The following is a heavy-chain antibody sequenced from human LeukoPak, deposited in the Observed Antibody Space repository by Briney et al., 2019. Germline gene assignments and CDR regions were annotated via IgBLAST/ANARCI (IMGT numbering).Heavy chain of an antibody. CDR2: INTYNGKT. V-gene: IGHV1-18*01. Sequence: ASVKVSCKASGYIFTNYGIIWVRQAPGQGLEWMGWINTYNGKTNYAQKVQGRVTMATDTSTSTAYTELRSLRSDDTAVYYCAKSHSGSLRAPFDNWGQGTLVTVSS. CDR1: GYIFTNYG. J-gene: IGHJ4*02. D-gene: IGHD3-22*01. CDR3: AKSHSGSLRAPFDN.